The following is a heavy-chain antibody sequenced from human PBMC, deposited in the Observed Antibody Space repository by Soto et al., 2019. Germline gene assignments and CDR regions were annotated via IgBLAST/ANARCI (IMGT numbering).Heavy chain of an antibody. D-gene: IGHD5-12*01. CDR3: ARGGGGYIGYGDY. Sequence: QVQLVQSGAEEKKPGASVKVSCKASGYTFTSYAMHWVRQAPGQRLEWMGWINAGNGNTKYSQKFQGRVTITRDTSASTAYMELSSLRSEDTAVYYCARGGGGYIGYGDYWGQGTLVTVSS. CDR2: INAGNGNT. CDR1: GYTFTSYA. V-gene: IGHV1-3*05. J-gene: IGHJ4*02.